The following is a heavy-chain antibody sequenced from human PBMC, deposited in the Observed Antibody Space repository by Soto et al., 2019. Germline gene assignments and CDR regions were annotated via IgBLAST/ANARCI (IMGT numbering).Heavy chain of an antibody. V-gene: IGHV1-69*01. CDR1: GGTFSMSA. Sequence: AGNVTCAATGGTFSMSAISWVRQAPGQGLEWMGGIIAIFGTANDAQKFQGRVTITADESTSTAYMELSSLRSEDTAVYYCAGDGIDVVAGTCLYYFDYWGQGTLVT. CDR2: IIAIFGTA. D-gene: IGHD6-19*01. CDR3: AGDGIDVVAGTCLYYFDY. J-gene: IGHJ4*02.